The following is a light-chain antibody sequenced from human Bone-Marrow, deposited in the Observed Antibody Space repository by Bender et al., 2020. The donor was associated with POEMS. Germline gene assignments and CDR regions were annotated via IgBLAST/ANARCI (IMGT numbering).Light chain of an antibody. J-gene: IGLJ1*01. CDR1: KSDVGSRDL. CDR2: DVN. V-gene: IGLV2-14*03. CDR3: SSFTTSDTVV. Sequence: QSALTQPASVSGSPGQAITISCAVTKSDVGSRDLVAWFRQYPGKAPTLMIYDVNVRPSGVSDRFSGSKSGNTASLTIFGLHQEDEADYYCSSFTTSDTVVFGSGTKVTVL.